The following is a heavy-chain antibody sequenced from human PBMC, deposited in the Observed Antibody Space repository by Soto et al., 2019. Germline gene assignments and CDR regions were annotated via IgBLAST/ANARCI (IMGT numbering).Heavy chain of an antibody. J-gene: IGHJ5*02. CDR2: IYYSGSI. CDR3: AIQAWDGTVHLRPGCYYVKWLDP. Sequence: SETLSLTCTVSGGSMRTRTYSWGWIRQPPGKGLEWIGSIYYSGSIYSNPSLKSRVTISVDTTKNQFSLQLTSVTAADTAVHLCAIQAWDGTVHLRPGCYYVKWLDPWGQGALVTVSS. CDR1: GGSMRTRTYS. D-gene: IGHD3-10*02. V-gene: IGHV4-39*01.